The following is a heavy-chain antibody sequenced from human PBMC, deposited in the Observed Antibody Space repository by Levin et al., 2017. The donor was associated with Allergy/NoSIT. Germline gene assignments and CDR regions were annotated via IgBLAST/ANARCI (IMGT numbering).Heavy chain of an antibody. CDR2: ITSTSSHI. CDR1: GFTFSTYG. Sequence: GGSLRLSCAASGFTFSTYGMNWVRQAPGKGLEWVSSITSTSSHIFYADSLKGRFTISRDNAKNSLDLQMNSLRAEDTAVYFCARDGRGWVGEFFNDFWGQGTLVTVSS. D-gene: IGHD3-10*01. V-gene: IGHV3-21*01. J-gene: IGHJ4*02. CDR3: ARDGRGWVGEFFNDF.